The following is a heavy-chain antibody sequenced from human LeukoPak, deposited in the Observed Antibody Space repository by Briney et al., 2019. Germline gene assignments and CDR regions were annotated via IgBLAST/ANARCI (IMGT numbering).Heavy chain of an antibody. D-gene: IGHD7-27*01. Sequence: SVKVSCKASGGTFSSYAISWVRQAPGQGLEWMGRTIPILGIANYAQKFQGRVTITADKSTSTAYMELSSLRSEDTAVYYCASWGTPMLYYYYYGMDVWGQGTTVTVSS. V-gene: IGHV1-69*04. CDR2: TIPILGIA. J-gene: IGHJ6*02. CDR1: GGTFSSYA. CDR3: ASWGTPMLYYYYYGMDV.